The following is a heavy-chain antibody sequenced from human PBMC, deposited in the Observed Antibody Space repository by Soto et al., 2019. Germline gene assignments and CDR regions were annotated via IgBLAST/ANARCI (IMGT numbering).Heavy chain of an antibody. V-gene: IGHV3-30-3*01. J-gene: IGHJ6*02. CDR3: ARDKPIVVVPAGGGMDV. Sequence: QVQLVESGGGVVQPGRSLRLSCAASGFTFSSYAMHWVRQAPGKGLEWVAVISYDGSNKYYADSVKGRFTISRDNSKNTLYLKMNSLRAENTAVYYCARDKPIVVVPAGGGMDVWGQGTTVTVSS. CDR1: GFTFSSYA. D-gene: IGHD2-2*01. CDR2: ISYDGSNK.